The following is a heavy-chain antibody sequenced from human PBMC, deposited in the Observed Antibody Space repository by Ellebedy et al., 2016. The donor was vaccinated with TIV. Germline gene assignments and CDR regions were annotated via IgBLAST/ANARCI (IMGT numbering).Heavy chain of an antibody. CDR3: ARLVGATIRFAFDI. CDR2: ISSSSSYT. CDR1: GFTFSDYY. J-gene: IGHJ3*02. V-gene: IGHV3-11*03. Sequence: GGSLRLSXAASGFTFSDYYMSWIRQAPGKELEWVSYISSSSSYTNYADSVKGRFTISRDNAKNSLYLQMNSLRAEDTAVYYCARLVGATIRFAFDIWGQGTMVTVSS. D-gene: IGHD1-26*01.